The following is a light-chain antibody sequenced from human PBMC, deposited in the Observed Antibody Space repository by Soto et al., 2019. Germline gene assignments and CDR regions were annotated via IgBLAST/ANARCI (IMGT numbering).Light chain of an antibody. J-gene: IGKJ1*01. CDR2: GAS. V-gene: IGKV3-15*01. CDR3: QHYNNWPPWT. CDR1: QSVSSN. Sequence: EIVMTQSPATLSVSPGERATLSCRASQSVSSNLAWYQQKPGQAPRLLIYGASTRATGIPARFSGSGSGTEYTLTISSLQSDDFAVYACQHYNNWPPWTFGQGTKVESK.